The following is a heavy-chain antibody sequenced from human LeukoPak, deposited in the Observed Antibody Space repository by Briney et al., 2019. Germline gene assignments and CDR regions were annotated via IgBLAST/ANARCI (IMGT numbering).Heavy chain of an antibody. D-gene: IGHD2-15*01. V-gene: IGHV4-34*01. Sequence: PETLSLTCAVYGGSFSGYYWSWIRQPPGKGLEWIGEINHSGSTNYNPSLKSRVTISVDTSKNQFSLKLSSVTAADTAVYYCARRGYCSGGSCYSFDYWGQGTLVTVSS. CDR1: GGSFSGYY. CDR3: ARRGYCSGGSCYSFDY. CDR2: INHSGST. J-gene: IGHJ4*02.